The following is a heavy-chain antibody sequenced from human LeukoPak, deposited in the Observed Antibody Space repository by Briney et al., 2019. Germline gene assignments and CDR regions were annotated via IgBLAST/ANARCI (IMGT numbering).Heavy chain of an antibody. V-gene: IGHV3-23*01. CDR1: GFTFRNYA. D-gene: IGHD3-3*01. CDR2: ITGSGANT. CDR3: AKLRDRSGYSAGDY. Sequence: GGSLRLSCAASGFTFRNYAMSWVRQAPGKGLEWVSLITGSGANTYYADSVKGRFTISRDNSKNMLYLQTNSLRAEDTAVYYCAKLRDRSGYSAGDYWGQGTLVTVSS. J-gene: IGHJ4*02.